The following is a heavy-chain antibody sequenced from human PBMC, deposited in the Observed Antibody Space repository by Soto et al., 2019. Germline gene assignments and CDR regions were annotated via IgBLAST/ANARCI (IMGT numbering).Heavy chain of an antibody. CDR3: ARESSNYYFDL. Sequence: QVQLVESGGGVVQPGRSLRLSCAASGFTFSTYTMHWVRQGPGKGLEGVAIISYDGSNKYYADSVKGRFTISRDNSKNTLYLQMSSLRPEDTAVYYCARESSNYYFDLWGRGTLVTVSS. D-gene: IGHD1-7*01. V-gene: IGHV3-30-3*01. CDR2: ISYDGSNK. CDR1: GFTFSTYT. J-gene: IGHJ2*01.